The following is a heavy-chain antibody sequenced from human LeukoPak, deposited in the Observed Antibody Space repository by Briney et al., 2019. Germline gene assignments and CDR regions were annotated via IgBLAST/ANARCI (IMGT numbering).Heavy chain of an antibody. CDR2: ISSSSSSI. CDR3: ARDRWDYDYRKYFFDY. J-gene: IGHJ4*02. CDR1: GFTFSSYA. D-gene: IGHD4-11*01. Sequence: GGSLRLSCAASGFTFSSYAMSWVRQAPGKGLEWVSYISSSSSSIQYADSVKGRFTISRDNAKNSQYLQMNSLRAEDTAVYFCARDRWDYDYRKYFFDYWGQGTLVTVSS. V-gene: IGHV3-48*01.